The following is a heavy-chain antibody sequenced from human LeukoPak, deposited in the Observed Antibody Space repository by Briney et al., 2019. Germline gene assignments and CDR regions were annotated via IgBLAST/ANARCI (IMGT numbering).Heavy chain of an antibody. CDR3: AKATGEGLAYCGDNCIEYFQH. Sequence: PGGFLRLSCAASGFTFSSYAMNWVRQAPGKGLEWVSAIRGNGDSTYYADSVKGRFTISRDNSKNTLYLQMRSLSAEDTAVYYCAKATGEGLAYCGDNCIEYFQHWGQGTLVTVSS. CDR2: IRGNGDST. V-gene: IGHV3-23*01. D-gene: IGHD2-21*02. CDR1: GFTFSSYA. J-gene: IGHJ1*01.